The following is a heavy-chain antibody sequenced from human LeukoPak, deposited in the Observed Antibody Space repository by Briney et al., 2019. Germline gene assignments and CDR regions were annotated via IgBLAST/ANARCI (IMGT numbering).Heavy chain of an antibody. CDR3: ARLDLTDKDTFQPVIDY. D-gene: IGHD3-9*01. J-gene: IGHJ4*02. V-gene: IGHV5-51*01. Sequence: GESLKISCKASGYSFTSYWIGWVRQMSGKGLEWMGIIYPGDPDTRHSPSFQGQVTISADKSISTAYLQWSSLKAPDTAMYYCARLDLTDKDTFQPVIDYWGQGTLVTVSS. CDR1: GYSFTSYW. CDR2: IYPGDPDT.